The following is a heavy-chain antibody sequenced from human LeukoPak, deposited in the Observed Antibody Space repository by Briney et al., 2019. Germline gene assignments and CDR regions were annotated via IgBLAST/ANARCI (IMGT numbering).Heavy chain of an antibody. Sequence: GGSLRLSCAASGFTFASYAVSWVRQAPGKGLEWVSTISGSGGSTYYADSVKGRFTISRDDSKNTLSLQMNSLRAEDTAVYYCAKSGLVTAIRSYFDYWGQGTLVTVSS. CDR1: GFTFASYA. CDR3: AKSGLVTAIRSYFDY. D-gene: IGHD2-21*02. CDR2: ISGSGGST. V-gene: IGHV3-23*01. J-gene: IGHJ4*02.